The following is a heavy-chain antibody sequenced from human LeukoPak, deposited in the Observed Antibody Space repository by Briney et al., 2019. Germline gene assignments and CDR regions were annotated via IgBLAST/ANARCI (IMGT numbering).Heavy chain of an antibody. CDR3: TRDLGGATSSSWYDFDY. D-gene: IGHD6-13*01. J-gene: IGHJ4*02. Sequence: GGSLRLSCTASGFIFGDYAMSWFRQAPGKGLEWVGFIRSKAYGGTTEYAASVKGRFTISRDDSKSIAYLQMNSLKTEDTAVYYCTRDLGGATSSSWYDFDYWGQGTLVTVSS. CDR2: IRSKAYGGTT. CDR1: GFIFGDYA. V-gene: IGHV3-49*03.